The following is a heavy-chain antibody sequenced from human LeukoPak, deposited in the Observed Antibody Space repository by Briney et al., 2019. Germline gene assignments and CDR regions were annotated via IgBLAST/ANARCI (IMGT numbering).Heavy chain of an antibody. V-gene: IGHV4-39*07. CDR3: ARAPSGVSFDY. CDR1: GGTISTSSYY. J-gene: IGHJ4*02. Sequence: SETLSLTCTVSGGTISTSSYYFAWIRQPPGKGLERIGSVYYSGSTYYHPSLKSRVTISIDTSKNQFSLNLNSVTAADTAVYYCARAPSGVSFDYWGQGTLVTVSS. CDR2: VYYSGST. D-gene: IGHD1-26*01.